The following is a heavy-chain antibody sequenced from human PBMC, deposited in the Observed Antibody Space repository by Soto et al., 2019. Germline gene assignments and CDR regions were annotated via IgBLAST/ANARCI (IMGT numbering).Heavy chain of an antibody. CDR2: ISSSSSTI. V-gene: IGHV3-48*01. J-gene: IGHJ3*02. CDR3: ARDGGIAVAGTGGAFDI. D-gene: IGHD6-19*01. CDR1: GFTFSSYS. Sequence: EVQLVESGGGLVQPGGSLRLSCAASGFTFSSYSMNWVRQAPGKGLEWVSYISSSSSTIYYADSVKGRFTISRDNAKNSLCLQMNSLRAEDTAVYYCARDGGIAVAGTGGAFDIWGQGTMVTVSS.